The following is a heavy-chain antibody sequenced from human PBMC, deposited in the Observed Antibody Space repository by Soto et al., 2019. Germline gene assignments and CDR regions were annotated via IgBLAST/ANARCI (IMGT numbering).Heavy chain of an antibody. CDR3: ARGSGYPLFDY. D-gene: IGHD3-22*01. Sequence: PSETLSLTCAISGGSISSGGYSWSWIRPPPGKGLEWIGYIYHSGSTYYNPSLKSRVTISVDRSKNQFSLKLSSVTAADTAVYYCARGSGYPLFDYWGQGTLVTVSS. CDR2: IYHSGST. CDR1: GGSISSGGYS. J-gene: IGHJ4*02. V-gene: IGHV4-30-2*01.